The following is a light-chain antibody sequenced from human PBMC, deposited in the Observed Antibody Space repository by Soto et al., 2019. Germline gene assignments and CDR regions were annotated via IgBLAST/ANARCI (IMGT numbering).Light chain of an antibody. Sequence: QSVLTQPRSVSGSPGQSVTISCTGTSSDVGGYSYVSWFQQHPGKAPKLMIYDVSKRPSGVPDRFSGSKSGNTASLTISGLQAEDEADYYCCSFAGSYTXYVFGTGTKVTVL. CDR2: DVS. V-gene: IGLV2-11*01. J-gene: IGLJ1*01. CDR3: CSFAGSYTXYV. CDR1: SSDVGGYSY.